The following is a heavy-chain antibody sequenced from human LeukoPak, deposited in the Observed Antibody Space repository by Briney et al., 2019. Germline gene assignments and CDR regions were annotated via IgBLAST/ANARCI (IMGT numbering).Heavy chain of an antibody. CDR1: GGAFNSYT. D-gene: IGHD3-3*01. CDR2: IIPMSGAA. V-gene: IGHV1-69*13. J-gene: IGHJ4*02. Sequence: ASVKVSCKASGGAFNSYTISWVRQAPGQGLEWMGGIIPMSGAANYAQRFQGRVTFTADVLTNTAYMEVSSLTSEDTAVYYCATPIKYFDSWSGYPPFDHWGQGTLVTVSS. CDR3: ATPIKYFDSWSGYPPFDH.